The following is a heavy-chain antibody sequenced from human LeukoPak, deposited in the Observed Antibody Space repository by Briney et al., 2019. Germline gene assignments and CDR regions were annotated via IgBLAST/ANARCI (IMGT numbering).Heavy chain of an antibody. CDR3: ATLFRGAVADY. CDR1: GFTFNNYG. CDR2: ISYDGSNQ. Sequence: GGSLRLSCAASGFTFNNYGMHWVRQAPGKGLEWVALISYDGSNQYYGDSVKGRFTISRDNSNNTLYLQMNSLRAEDSAVYYCATLFRGAVADYWGQGTLVTVSS. D-gene: IGHD6-19*01. J-gene: IGHJ4*02. V-gene: IGHV3-30*03.